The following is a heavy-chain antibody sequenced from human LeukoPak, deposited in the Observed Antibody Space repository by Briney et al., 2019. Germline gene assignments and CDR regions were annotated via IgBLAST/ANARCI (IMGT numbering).Heavy chain of an antibody. V-gene: IGHV3-30*03. Sequence: GGSLRLSCVASGFPFSSYGMHWVRQAPGKGLEWVAVISYDGSNKYYADSVKGRFTISRDNSKNTLYLQMNSLRAEDTAVYYCARDSFLLALDYWGQGTLVTVSS. CDR3: ARDSFLLALDY. CDR2: ISYDGSNK. D-gene: IGHD2-15*01. J-gene: IGHJ4*02. CDR1: GFPFSSYG.